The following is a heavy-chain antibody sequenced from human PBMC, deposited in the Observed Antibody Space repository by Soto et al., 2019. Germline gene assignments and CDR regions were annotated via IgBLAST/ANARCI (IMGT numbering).Heavy chain of an antibody. V-gene: IGHV1-3*01. Sequence: QVQLVQSGAEVKKPGASVKVSCKASGYTFTSYAMHWVRQAPGQRLEWMGWINAGNGNTKYSQKFQGRVTITRDTSGSTAYMELSSLRSEDTAVYYCARGPGGPDGPGDYWGQGTLFTVSS. J-gene: IGHJ4*02. CDR3: ARGPGGPDGPGDY. D-gene: IGHD2-15*01. CDR2: INAGNGNT. CDR1: GYTFTSYA.